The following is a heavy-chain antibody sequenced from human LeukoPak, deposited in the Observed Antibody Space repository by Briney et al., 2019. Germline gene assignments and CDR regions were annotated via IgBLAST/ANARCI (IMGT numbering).Heavy chain of an antibody. D-gene: IGHD1-26*01. J-gene: IGHJ4*02. CDR3: ARDKLVGATYFDY. CDR2: INQDGNER. CDR1: GFTFSSYW. V-gene: IGHV3-7*01. Sequence: GGSLRLSCAASGFTFSSYWMSWVRQAPGKGREGVANINQDGNERYYVDSVMGRFTISRDNAKNSLYLEMNSLRAEDTAVYYCARDKLVGATYFDYWGQGSLVTASS.